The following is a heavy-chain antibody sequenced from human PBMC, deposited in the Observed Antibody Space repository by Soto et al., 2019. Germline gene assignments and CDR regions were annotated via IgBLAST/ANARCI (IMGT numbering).Heavy chain of an antibody. CDR1: GFTFTRYS. Sequence: PGGSLRLSCAASGFTFTRYSMNCVRQAPGKGLEWVSSISSTTNYIYYADSMKGRFTVSRDNAKNSVYLEMNSLSAEDTAVYYCARESEDLTSSFDYWGQGTLVTVSS. CDR2: ISSTTNYI. J-gene: IGHJ4*02. CDR3: ARESEDLTSSFDY. V-gene: IGHV3-21*01.